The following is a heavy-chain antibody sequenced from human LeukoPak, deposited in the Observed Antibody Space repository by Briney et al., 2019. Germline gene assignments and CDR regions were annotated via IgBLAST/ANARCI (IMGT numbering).Heavy chain of an antibody. Sequence: SETLSLTCTVSGGSINNYYWSWVRQPPGAGLEWLAYIYYSGSTYYNPSLKSRVTISVDTSKNQFSLKLSSVTAADTAVYYCARVCSGGSCYSRDAFDIWGQGTMVTVSS. CDR1: GGSINNYY. J-gene: IGHJ3*02. V-gene: IGHV4-59*12. D-gene: IGHD2-15*01. CDR3: ARVCSGGSCYSRDAFDI. CDR2: IYYSGST.